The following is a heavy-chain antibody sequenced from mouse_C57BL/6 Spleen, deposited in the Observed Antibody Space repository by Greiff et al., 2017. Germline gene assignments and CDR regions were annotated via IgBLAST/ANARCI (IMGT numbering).Heavy chain of an antibody. D-gene: IGHD1-1*01. Sequence: QVQLQQSGAELVRPGTSVKLSCKASGYTFTSYWMHWVKQRPGQGLEWIGEIDPSDSYTNYNQKFKGKATLTVDTSSSTAYMQLSSLTSEDSAVYYWARETVYFDYWGQGTTLTVSS. CDR3: ARETVYFDY. CDR1: GYTFTSYW. J-gene: IGHJ2*01. CDR2: IDPSDSYT. V-gene: IGHV1-59*01.